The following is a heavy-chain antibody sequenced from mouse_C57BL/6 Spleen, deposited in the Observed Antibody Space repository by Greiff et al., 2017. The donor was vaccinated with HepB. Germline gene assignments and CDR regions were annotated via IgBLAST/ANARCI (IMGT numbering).Heavy chain of an antibody. V-gene: IGHV1-50*01. D-gene: IGHD2-5*01. CDR2: IDPSDSYT. J-gene: IGHJ2*01. CDR1: GYTFTSYW. CDR3: ARKGDYYSNFFDY. Sequence: VQLQQPGAELVKPGASVKLSCKASGYTFTSYWMQWVKQRPGQGLEWIGEIDPSDSYTNYNQKFKGKATLTVDTSSSTAYMQLSSLTSEDSAVYYCARKGDYYSNFFDYWGQGTTLTVSS.